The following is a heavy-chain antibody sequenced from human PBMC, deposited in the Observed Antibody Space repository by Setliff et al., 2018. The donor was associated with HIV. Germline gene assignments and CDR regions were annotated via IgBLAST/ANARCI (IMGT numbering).Heavy chain of an antibody. CDR3: ARGDSFVYSYVYPYY. J-gene: IGHJ4*02. CDR1: GFTISDYY. CDR2: IRSSSSYT. V-gene: IGHV3-11*06. Sequence: GESLRLSCAASGFTISDYYMSWIRQAPGKGLEWLSYIRSSSSYTNYSDSGKGRFTISRDNTKNSLYLQMNSLGAEDTAVYYCARGDSFVYSYVYPYYWGQGTLVTVSS. D-gene: IGHD3-22*01.